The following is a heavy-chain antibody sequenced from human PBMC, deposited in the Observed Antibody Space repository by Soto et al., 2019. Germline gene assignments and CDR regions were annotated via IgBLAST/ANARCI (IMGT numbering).Heavy chain of an antibody. Sequence: EVQLVESGGGLVKPGGSLRLSCAASGFTFSSYSMNWVRQAPGKGLEWVSSISSSSSYIYYADSVKGRFTISRDNAKNSLYLQMNSLRAEDTAVYYCARFHYYDSSGYYSWYFDYWGQGTLVTVSS. CDR1: GFTFSSYS. V-gene: IGHV3-21*01. CDR2: ISSSSSYI. CDR3: ARFHYYDSSGYYSWYFDY. J-gene: IGHJ4*02. D-gene: IGHD3-22*01.